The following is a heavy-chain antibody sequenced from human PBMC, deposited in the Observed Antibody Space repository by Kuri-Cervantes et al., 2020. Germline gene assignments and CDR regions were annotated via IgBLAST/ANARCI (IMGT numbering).Heavy chain of an antibody. V-gene: IGHV1-18*01. CDR3: AMYRRDGYNYGLDY. D-gene: IGHD5-24*01. CDR1: GYTFSNYG. Sequence: ASVKISCKAVGYTFSNYGISWVRQAPGQRLEWKGWISAYNGNTNYAQNLQGRVTMTTDTSTSTAYMEVRSLRSDDTDVYYCAMYRRDGYNYGLDYWGQGTLVTVSS. J-gene: IGHJ4*02. CDR2: ISAYNGNT.